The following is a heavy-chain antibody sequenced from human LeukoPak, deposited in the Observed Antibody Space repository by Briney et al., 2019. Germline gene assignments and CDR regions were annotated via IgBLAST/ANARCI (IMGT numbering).Heavy chain of an antibody. J-gene: IGHJ4*02. CDR3: ARDGGGAAAGILGY. CDR2: IVVGSGNT. D-gene: IGHD6-13*01. V-gene: IGHV1-58*01. CDR1: GFTFTSSA. Sequence: GASVKVSCKASGFTFTSSAVQWVRQARGQRLEWIGWIVVGSGNTNYAQKLQGRVTMTTDTSTSTAYMELRSLRSDDTAVYYCARDGGGAAAGILGYWGQGTLVTVSS.